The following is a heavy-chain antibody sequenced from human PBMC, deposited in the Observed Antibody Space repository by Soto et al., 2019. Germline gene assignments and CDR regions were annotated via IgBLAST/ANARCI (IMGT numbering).Heavy chain of an antibody. Sequence: PGGSLRLSCAASGFTFSSYAMHWGGKAPGKGREWGAVITYEGSNKYYADSVKGRFTISRDNSNNTLYLQMDNLRAEDTAVYYCARDGTYYDFWSPSDAFDTWGQGTMVTVSS. CDR1: GFTFSSYA. V-gene: IGHV3-30-3*01. J-gene: IGHJ3*02. CDR3: ARDGTYYDFWSPSDAFDT. D-gene: IGHD3-3*01. CDR2: ITYEGSNK.